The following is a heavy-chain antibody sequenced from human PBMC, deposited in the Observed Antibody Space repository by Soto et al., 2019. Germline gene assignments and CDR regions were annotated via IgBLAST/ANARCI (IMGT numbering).Heavy chain of an antibody. CDR3: ARGIVATTHHDHDAFDI. CDR2: INHSGST. V-gene: IGHV4-34*01. D-gene: IGHD5-12*01. J-gene: IGHJ3*02. Sequence: QVQLQQWGAGLLKPSETLSLTCAVYGGSFSGYYWSWIRQPPGKGLEWIGEINHSGSTNYNPSLKSRVTISVDTSKKQFSLRLSSVTAADTAVYYCARGIVATTHHDHDAFDIWGQGTMVTVSS. CDR1: GGSFSGYY.